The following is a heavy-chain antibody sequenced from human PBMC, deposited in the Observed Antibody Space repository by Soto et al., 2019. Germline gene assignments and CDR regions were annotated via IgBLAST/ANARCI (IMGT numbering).Heavy chain of an antibody. D-gene: IGHD6-19*01. CDR1: GFTFSNYA. V-gene: IGHV3-23*01. J-gene: IGHJ4*02. Sequence: EVQLLESGGGLVQPGGSLRLSCAASGFTFSNYAMSWVRQTPGKGLEWVSGISGNGGNTYYADSVKGRFIISRDNSKNPLYLQMNSLRAEDTAVYYCAKGSRQWLSAFDHWGQGTVVIVSS. CDR2: ISGNGGNT. CDR3: AKGSRQWLSAFDH.